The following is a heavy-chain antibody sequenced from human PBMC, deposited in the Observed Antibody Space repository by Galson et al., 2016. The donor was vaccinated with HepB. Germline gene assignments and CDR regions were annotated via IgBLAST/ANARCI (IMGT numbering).Heavy chain of an antibody. CDR2: VSWGATTL. V-gene: IGHV3-43*01. Sequence: SLRLSCAASGFTFDAYTMHWVRQAPGKGPEWVSLVSWGATTLSYAQSVQGRFTISRDNCKNSLYLQMSSLTSEDTALYYCARETTIWGKGFQYWGQGTLVTVSS. CDR3: ARETTIWGKGFQY. J-gene: IGHJ4*02. CDR1: GFTFDAYT. D-gene: IGHD7-27*01.